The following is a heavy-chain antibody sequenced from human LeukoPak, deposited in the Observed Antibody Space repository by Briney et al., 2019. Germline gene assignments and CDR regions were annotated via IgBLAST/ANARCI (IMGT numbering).Heavy chain of an antibody. D-gene: IGHD4-17*01. CDR3: AREVYGDYTTRYYMDV. J-gene: IGHJ6*03. Sequence: GGSLRLSCAASGFTFDDYGMSWVRQAPGKGLEWVSGINWNGGSTGYADSVKGRFTISRDNAKNSLYLQMNNLRAEDTALYYCAREVYGDYTTRYYMDVWGKGTTVTVSS. V-gene: IGHV3-20*04. CDR2: INWNGGST. CDR1: GFTFDDYG.